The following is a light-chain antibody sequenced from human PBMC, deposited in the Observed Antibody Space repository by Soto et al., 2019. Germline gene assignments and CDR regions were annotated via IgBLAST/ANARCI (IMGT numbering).Light chain of an antibody. CDR1: LSISSN. Sequence: EIVMTQSPATLSVSPGERATLSCRASLSISSNLAWYQQKPGQAPRLLIYGATSRATGIPDRFSGSGSGTDFTLTISRLEPEDFAVYYCQQYGSSPVFGPGTKVDIK. J-gene: IGKJ3*01. CDR3: QQYGSSPV. V-gene: IGKV3-20*01. CDR2: GAT.